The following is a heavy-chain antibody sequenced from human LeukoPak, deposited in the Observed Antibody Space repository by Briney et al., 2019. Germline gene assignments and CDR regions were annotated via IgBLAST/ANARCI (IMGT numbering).Heavy chain of an antibody. CDR3: ARKLVATHDP. J-gene: IGHJ5*02. Sequence: SETLSLTCTVSGGSISTYYWSWIRQPPGKGLEWIGYIYNTGSTNYNPSLKSRVTISVDTSKNQFSLKLSSVTAADTAVYYCARKLVATHDPWGQGTLVTVSS. CDR2: IYNTGST. D-gene: IGHD6-13*01. V-gene: IGHV4-59*08. CDR1: GGSISTYY.